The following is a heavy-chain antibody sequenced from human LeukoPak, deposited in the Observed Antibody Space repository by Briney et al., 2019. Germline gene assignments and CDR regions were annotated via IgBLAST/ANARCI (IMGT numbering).Heavy chain of an antibody. CDR2: ISGSGGST. J-gene: IGHJ4*02. CDR1: GITFSSYA. Sequence: GGSLRLSCAASGITFSSYAMSWVRQAPGKGLEWVSAISGSGGSTYYADSVKGRFTISRDNSKNTLYLQMNSLRAEDTAVYYCAKLGYCSGDSCPLQIDYWGQGTLVTVSS. CDR3: AKLGYCSGDSCPLQIDY. D-gene: IGHD2-15*01. V-gene: IGHV3-23*01.